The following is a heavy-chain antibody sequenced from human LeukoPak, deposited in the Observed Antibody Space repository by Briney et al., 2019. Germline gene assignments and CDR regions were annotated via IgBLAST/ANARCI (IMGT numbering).Heavy chain of an antibody. J-gene: IGHJ4*02. V-gene: IGHV1-69*05. CDR2: IIPIFGTA. CDR3: ATGYSSSWADY. CDR1: GGTFSSYA. D-gene: IGHD6-13*01. Sequence: GASVKVSCKASGGTFSSYAISWVRQAPGQGLEWMGRIIPIFGTANYAQKFQGRVTITTDESASTAYMELSSLRSEDTAVYYCATGYSSSWADYWGQGTLVTVSS.